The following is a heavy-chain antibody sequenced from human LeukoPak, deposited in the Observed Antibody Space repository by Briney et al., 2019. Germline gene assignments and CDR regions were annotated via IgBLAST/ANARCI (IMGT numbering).Heavy chain of an antibody. CDR3: VRDGEGVAISVNYWFDP. V-gene: IGHV1-8*01. J-gene: IGHJ5*02. CDR1: GFTFTNYD. D-gene: IGHD3-10*01. CDR2: MNPKNGNT. Sequence: ASVKASCKASGFTFTNYDINWVRQTSGQGLEWMGWMNPKNGNTGYAQKFQGRVTMTRDTSISTAYMELTDLRSEDTAVYYCVRDGEGVAISVNYWFDPWGQGTLVTVSS.